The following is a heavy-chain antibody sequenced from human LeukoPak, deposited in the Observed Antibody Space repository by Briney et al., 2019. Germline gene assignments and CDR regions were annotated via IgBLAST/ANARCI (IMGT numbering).Heavy chain of an antibody. V-gene: IGHV4-4*02. D-gene: IGHD3-3*01. CDR3: ASSSLRFLEWYYNY. CDR1: GGSLSSSNW. CDR2: IYHSGST. J-gene: IGHJ4*02. Sequence: PSETLSLTCAVFGGSLSSSNWWSWVRQPPGKGLEWIGEIYHSGSTNYNPSLKSRVTISVDKSKNQFSLKLSSVTAADTAVYYCASSSLRFLEWYYNYWGQGTLVTVSS.